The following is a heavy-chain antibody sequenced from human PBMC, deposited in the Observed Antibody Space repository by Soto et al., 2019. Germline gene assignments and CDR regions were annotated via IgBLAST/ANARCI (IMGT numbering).Heavy chain of an antibody. CDR2: INWNGGST. CDR1: GFTFEDYG. V-gene: IGHV3-20*04. CDR3: ASDTSVKRGVTTLFDY. Sequence: GGSLRLSCAASGFTFEDYGMSWVRQAPGKWLEWVSGINWNGGSTGYADSVKGRFTISRDNAKNSLYLQMNSLRAEDTALYYCASDTSVKRGVTTLFDYWGQGTLVTVSS. J-gene: IGHJ4*02. D-gene: IGHD4-17*01.